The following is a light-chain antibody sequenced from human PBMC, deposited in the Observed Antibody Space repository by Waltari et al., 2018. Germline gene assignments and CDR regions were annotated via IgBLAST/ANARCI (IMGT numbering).Light chain of an antibody. CDR2: KAS. CDR1: QSISNW. CDR3: QQYNSSRT. V-gene: IGKV1-5*03. J-gene: IGKJ1*01. Sequence: DIQMTQSPSTLSASVGDRLTITCRASQSISNWLAWYQQKPGKAPNLLIYKASNLQSGVPSRFSGSGSGTEFILTISSLQPDDFATYYCQQYNSSRTFGQGTKVEIK.